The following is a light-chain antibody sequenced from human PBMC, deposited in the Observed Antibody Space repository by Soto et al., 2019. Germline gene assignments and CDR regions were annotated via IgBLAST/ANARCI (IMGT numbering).Light chain of an antibody. Sequence: QSVLTQPPSVSGAPGQRVTISCTGSSSNIWAGYDVHWYQQRPETAPKLLIFGTINRPSGVPDRFSGSKSGTSASLAITGLQAEDERDYFCQSYDSTLSARYVFGTGTKLTVL. J-gene: IGLJ1*01. V-gene: IGLV1-40*01. CDR1: SSNIWAGYD. CDR3: QSYDSTLSARYV. CDR2: GTI.